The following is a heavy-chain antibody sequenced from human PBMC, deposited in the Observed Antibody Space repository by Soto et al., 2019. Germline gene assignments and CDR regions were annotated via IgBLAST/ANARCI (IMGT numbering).Heavy chain of an antibody. CDR3: ATTLFNWSYDTDFDF. V-gene: IGHV3-21*04. J-gene: IGHJ4*02. Sequence: GGSLRLSCAASGVTFSDFSFNWVRQAPGKGLEWVSVINSSGGYIGYADSVKGRFTISRDNAKKSLYLQMNSLRVEDTALYYCATTLFNWSYDTDFDFWGQGTLVTVSS. CDR1: GVTFSDFS. D-gene: IGHD1-20*01. CDR2: INSSGGYI.